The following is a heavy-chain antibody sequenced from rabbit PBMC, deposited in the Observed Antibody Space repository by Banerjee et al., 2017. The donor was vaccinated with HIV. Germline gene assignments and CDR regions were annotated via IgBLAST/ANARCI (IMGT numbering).Heavy chain of an antibody. Sequence: QEQLEESGGGLVKPEGSLTLSCKASGIDFRSYGLSWVRQAPGKGLEWIACIDAGSSGNTVYATWAKGRFTISKASSTTVTLQMTSLTAADTATYFCARDLAGVIGWNFNLWGPGTLVTVS. V-gene: IGHV1S45*01. CDR3: ARDLAGVIGWNFNL. J-gene: IGHJ4*01. D-gene: IGHD4-1*01. CDR2: IDAGSSGNT. CDR1: GIDFRSYG.